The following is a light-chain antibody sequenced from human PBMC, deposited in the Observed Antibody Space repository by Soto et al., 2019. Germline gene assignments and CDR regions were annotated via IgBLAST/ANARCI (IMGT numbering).Light chain of an antibody. CDR3: QQYGSAPPIT. Sequence: EIVLTQSPCTLYLSPGERATLSCRASQSVSSSYLAWYQQKPGQAPRLLISGASSRATGIPDRFSGSGSGTDFTLTISRLEPEDFAVYYCQQYGSAPPITFGPGTKVDIK. CDR1: QSVSSSY. CDR2: GAS. V-gene: IGKV3-20*01. J-gene: IGKJ3*01.